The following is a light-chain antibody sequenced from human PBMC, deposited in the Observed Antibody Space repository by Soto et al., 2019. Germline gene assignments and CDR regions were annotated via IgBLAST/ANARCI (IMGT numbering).Light chain of an antibody. V-gene: IGLV2-8*01. CDR3: SSYAGSNNVV. J-gene: IGLJ2*01. CDR1: SSDVGGYNY. CDR2: EVS. Sequence: QSALTQPPSASGSARQSVTISCTRTSSDVGGYNYVSWYQQHPVKAPKLLIYEVSKRPSGVPDRFSGSKSGNTASLTVSGLQAEDEADYYCSSYAGSNNVVFGGGTKLTVL.